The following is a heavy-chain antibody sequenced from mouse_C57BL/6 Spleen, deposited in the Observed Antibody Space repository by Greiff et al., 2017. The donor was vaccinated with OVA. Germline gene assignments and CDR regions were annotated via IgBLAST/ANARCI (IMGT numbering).Heavy chain of an antibody. V-gene: IGHV5-17*01. CDR3: ASGSSPAWCAY. J-gene: IGHJ3*01. CDR2: ISSGSSTI. Sequence: EVQLVESGGGLVKPGGSLKLSCAASGFTFSDYGMHWVRQAPEKGLEWVAYISSGSSTIYYADTVKGRFTISRDNAKNTLFLQMTSLRSEDTAMYYCASGSSPAWCAYWGQGTLVTVSA. CDR1: GFTFSDYG. D-gene: IGHD1-1*01.